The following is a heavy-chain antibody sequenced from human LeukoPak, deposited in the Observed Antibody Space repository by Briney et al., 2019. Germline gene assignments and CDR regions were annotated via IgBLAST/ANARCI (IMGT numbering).Heavy chain of an antibody. Sequence: PGGSLRLSCVASGFTFNHYWMHWVRQVPGKGLIWVSRIKGDGGGISYADSVKGRFTISRDNSDNTLYLQMSSLRVDDTAVYFCAKERQTGDYFTSDYWGQGTLVTVSS. CDR3: AKERQTGDYFTSDY. J-gene: IGHJ4*02. CDR2: IKGDGGGI. CDR1: GFTFNHYW. V-gene: IGHV3-74*01. D-gene: IGHD4-17*01.